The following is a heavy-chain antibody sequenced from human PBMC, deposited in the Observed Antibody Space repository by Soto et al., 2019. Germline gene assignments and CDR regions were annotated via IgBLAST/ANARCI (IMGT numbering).Heavy chain of an antibody. Sequence: GESLKISCQASGYTFTKYWVGWVRQMPGKGLEWMGIIYPDDSDTRYSPSLQGQVTISVDKSISTAYLQWSSLKATDTAMYYCARHAYDFWSGHPNPRYYYGMDVWGQGTTVTVSS. CDR2: IYPDDSDT. CDR1: GYTFTKYW. CDR3: ARHAYDFWSGHPNPRYYYGMDV. J-gene: IGHJ6*02. D-gene: IGHD3-3*01. V-gene: IGHV5-51*01.